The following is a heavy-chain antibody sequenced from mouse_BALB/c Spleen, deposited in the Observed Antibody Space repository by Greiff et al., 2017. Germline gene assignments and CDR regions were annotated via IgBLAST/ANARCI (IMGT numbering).Heavy chain of an antibody. J-gene: IGHJ4*01. CDR2: ISSGSSTI. CDR1: GFTFSSFG. D-gene: IGHD2-3*01. V-gene: IGHV5-17*02. Sequence: EVKLVESGGGLVQPGGSRKLSCAASGFTFSSFGMHWVRQAPEKGLEWVAYISSGSSTIYYADKVKGRFTISRDNPKNTLFLQMTSLRSEDTAMYYCARSDDYYAMDYWGQGTSVTVSS. CDR3: ARSDDYYAMDY.